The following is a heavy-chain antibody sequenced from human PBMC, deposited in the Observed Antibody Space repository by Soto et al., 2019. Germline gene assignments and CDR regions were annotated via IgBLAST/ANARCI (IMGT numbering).Heavy chain of an antibody. CDR3: ARNGLSPNFCGGDCYNWFDP. CDR2: IIPIFGTA. V-gene: IGHV1-69*13. CDR1: GGTFSSYA. J-gene: IGHJ5*02. D-gene: IGHD2-21*02. Sequence: ASVKVSCKASGGTFSSYAISWVRQAPGQGLEWMGGIIPIFGTANYAQKFQGRVTITADESTSTAYMELSSLRSEDTAVYYCARNGLSPNFCGGDCYNWFDPWGQGTLVTVSS.